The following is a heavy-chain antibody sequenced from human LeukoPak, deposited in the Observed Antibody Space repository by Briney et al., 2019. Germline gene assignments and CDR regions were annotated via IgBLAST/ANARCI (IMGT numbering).Heavy chain of an antibody. D-gene: IGHD6-13*01. CDR3: AKPVGYSSSWFDY. Sequence: PGGSLRPSCAASGFIFSSYGMHWVRQAPGKGLEWVAAISYDGSNKYYAESVKGRFTISRDTSKNTLYLQMNSLRAEDTAVYYCAKPVGYSSSWFDYWGQGTLVTVSS. CDR1: GFIFSSYG. V-gene: IGHV3-30*18. CDR2: ISYDGSNK. J-gene: IGHJ4*02.